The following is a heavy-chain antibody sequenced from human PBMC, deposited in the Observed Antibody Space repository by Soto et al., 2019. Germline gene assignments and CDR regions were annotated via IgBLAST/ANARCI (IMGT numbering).Heavy chain of an antibody. J-gene: IGHJ3*02. Sequence: GGSLRLSCAASGFTFSSYSMNWVRQAPGKGLEWVSSISSSSSYIYYAGSVKGRFTISRDNAKNSLYLQMNSLRAEDTVVYYCARFLTTPFGRAFDIWAQGTMVTVSS. D-gene: IGHD1-26*01. V-gene: IGHV3-21*01. CDR3: ARFLTTPFGRAFDI. CDR2: ISSSSSYI. CDR1: GFTFSSYS.